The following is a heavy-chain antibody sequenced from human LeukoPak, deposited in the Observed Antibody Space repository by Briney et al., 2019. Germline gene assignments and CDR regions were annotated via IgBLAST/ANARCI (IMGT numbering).Heavy chain of an antibody. V-gene: IGHV1-18*01. CDR2: ISAYNGNT. D-gene: IGHD3-10*01. CDR3: ARDQRDGSGSYCPY. J-gene: IGHJ4*02. Sequence: ASVKVSFKASGYTFTCYGISWVRQAPGQGLEWMGWISAYNGNTNYAQKLQGRVTMTTDTSTSTAYMELRSLRSDDTAVYYCARDQRDGSGSYCPYWGQGTLVTVSS. CDR1: GYTFTCYG.